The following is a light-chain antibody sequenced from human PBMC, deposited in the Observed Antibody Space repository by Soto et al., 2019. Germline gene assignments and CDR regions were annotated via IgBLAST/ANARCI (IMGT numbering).Light chain of an antibody. CDR1: QSVSRD. CDR3: QQYDKWPPWT. CDR2: GAS. Sequence: EIVLTQSPATLSVSPGERATLSCRASQSVSRDLAWYQQKPGQAPRLLIYGASTRAPSIPARFSGSGSGTDFTLTISSLQSEDFAVYYCQQYDKWPPWTFGQGTKVENK. J-gene: IGKJ1*01. V-gene: IGKV3-15*01.